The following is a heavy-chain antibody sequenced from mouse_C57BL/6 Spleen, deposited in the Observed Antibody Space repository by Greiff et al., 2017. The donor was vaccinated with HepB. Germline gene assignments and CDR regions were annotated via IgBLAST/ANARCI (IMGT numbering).Heavy chain of an antibody. CDR1: GYTFTSYW. D-gene: IGHD1-1*01. V-gene: IGHV1-72*01. CDR2: IDPNSGGT. J-gene: IGHJ4*01. Sequence: QVQLQQPGAELVKPGASVKLSCKASGYTFTSYWMHWVKQRPGRGLEWIGRIDPNSGGTKYNEKFKSKATLTVDKPSSTAYMQLSSLTSEDSAVYYWARGVATVVAPYYAMDYWGQGTSVTVSS. CDR3: ARGVATVVAPYYAMDY.